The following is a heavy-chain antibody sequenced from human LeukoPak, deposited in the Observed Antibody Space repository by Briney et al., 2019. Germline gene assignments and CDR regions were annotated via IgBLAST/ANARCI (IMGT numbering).Heavy chain of an antibody. Sequence: GGSLRLSCAASGFFFSNYWMSWVRQAPGKGLEWVANIKRDGSEKEYVDSVKGRFTVSRDNAARSLDLQMNSLRVEDTAVYYCARITWDDDHSRWRPFDSWGQGALVTVSS. V-gene: IGHV3-7*01. J-gene: IGHJ4*02. CDR1: GFFFSNYW. CDR3: ARITWDDDHSRWRPFDS. CDR2: IKRDGSEK. D-gene: IGHD6-13*01.